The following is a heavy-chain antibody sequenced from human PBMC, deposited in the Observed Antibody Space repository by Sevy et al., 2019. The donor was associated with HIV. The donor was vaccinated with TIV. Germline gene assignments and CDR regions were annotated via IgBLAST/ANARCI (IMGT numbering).Heavy chain of an antibody. CDR1: GFRFNDYA. J-gene: IGHJ4*02. CDR2: ISYDASDE. D-gene: IGHD3-16*01. CDR3: ARGTEGLNIKSPDY. V-gene: IGHV3-30*04. Sequence: GGSLRLSCEASGFRFNDYAIYWVRQAPGMGLDWVAVISYDASDEYYSDSVRGRFTLSRDKSTNTVHLQMTSLRPEDTAVYYCARGTEGLNIKSPDYWGQGTLVTVSS.